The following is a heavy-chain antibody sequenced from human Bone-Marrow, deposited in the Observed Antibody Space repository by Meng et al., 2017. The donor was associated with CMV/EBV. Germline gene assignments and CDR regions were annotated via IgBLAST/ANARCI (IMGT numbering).Heavy chain of an antibody. J-gene: IGHJ3*02. D-gene: IGHD2/OR15-2a*01. V-gene: IGHV3-23*03. CDR2: IYSGGCST. CDR1: GFTVSSTY. CDR3: AKVASYAHAFDI. Sequence: GESLKTSCAASGFTVSSTYMSWVRQAPGKGLEWVSVIYSGGCSTYYADSVKGRFTISRDNSKNTLYLQMNSLRAEDTAVYYCAKVASYAHAFDIWGQGTMVTGSS.